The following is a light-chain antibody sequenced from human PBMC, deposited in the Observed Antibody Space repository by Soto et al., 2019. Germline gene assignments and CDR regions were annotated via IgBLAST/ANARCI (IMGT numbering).Light chain of an antibody. J-gene: IGKJ2*01. V-gene: IGKV1-5*01. CDR3: QQYNTYPYT. CDR2: DAS. CDR1: QRINKW. Sequence: DIQMTQSPSTLSASVGDTVTITCRASQRINKWLAWYQQKPGKAPKLLIYDASSLETGVPLRLSGSGSGTECTRTISGLQPDDFATSHCQQYNTYPYTFGQGTKLEI.